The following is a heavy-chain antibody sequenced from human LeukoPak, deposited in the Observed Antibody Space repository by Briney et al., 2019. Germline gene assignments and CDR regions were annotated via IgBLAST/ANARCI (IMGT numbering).Heavy chain of an antibody. D-gene: IGHD3-22*01. J-gene: IGHJ5*02. CDR2: IIPIFGTA. CDR1: GGTFSSYA. CDR3: ARGYYDSSGYYAASFDP. Sequence: SVKVSCKASGGTFSSYAISWVRQAPGQGLEWMGGIIPIFGTANYAQKFQGRVTITADESTSTAYMELSSLRSEDTAVYYCARGYYDSSGYYAASFDPWGQGTLVTVSS. V-gene: IGHV1-69*13.